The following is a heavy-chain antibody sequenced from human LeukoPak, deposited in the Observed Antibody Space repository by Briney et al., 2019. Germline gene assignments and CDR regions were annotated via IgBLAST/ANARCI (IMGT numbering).Heavy chain of an antibody. CDR2: IIPIFGTA. Sequence: SVKVSCKASGGTFSSYAISWVRQAPGQGLEWMGGIIPIFGTANYAQKFQGRVTITADESTSTAYMELSSLRSEDTAVYYCARVPSAVAGPYYFDYWGQGTLVTVSS. CDR1: GGTFSSYA. V-gene: IGHV1-69*01. D-gene: IGHD6-19*01. CDR3: ARVPSAVAGPYYFDY. J-gene: IGHJ4*02.